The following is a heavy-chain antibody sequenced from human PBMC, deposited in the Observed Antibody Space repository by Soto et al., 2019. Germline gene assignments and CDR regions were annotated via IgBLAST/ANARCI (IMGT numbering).Heavy chain of an antibody. D-gene: IGHD3-10*01. J-gene: IGHJ4*02. CDR3: AREVQVHTPAFVY. V-gene: IGHV1-69*19. Sequence: QVQLVQSGAEMKKPGSSVKVSCQSSGGTFNTYAMNWLRQALGQGPEWMGDISPMFGAANYAPKFQGRVTITADESTGTSYMQLSSLTSEDTALYFCAREVQVHTPAFVYWGQGTLVTVSS. CDR1: GGTFNTYA. CDR2: ISPMFGAA.